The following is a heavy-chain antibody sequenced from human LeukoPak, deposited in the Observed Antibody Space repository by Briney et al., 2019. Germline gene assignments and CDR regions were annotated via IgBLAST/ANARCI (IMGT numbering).Heavy chain of an antibody. V-gene: IGHV1-69*05. CDR1: GGTFSSYA. D-gene: IGHD5-12*01. J-gene: IGHJ4*02. CDR2: IIPIFGTA. Sequence: SVKVSCKASGGTFSSYAISWVRQALGQGLEGLGGIIPIFGTANYAQKFQGRVTITTDESTSTAYMELSSLRSEDTAVYYCARIPLGYSGAYYFDYWGQGTLVTVSP. CDR3: ARIPLGYSGAYYFDY.